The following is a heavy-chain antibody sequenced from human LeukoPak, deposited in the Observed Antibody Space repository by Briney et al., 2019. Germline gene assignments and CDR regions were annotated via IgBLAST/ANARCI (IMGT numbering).Heavy chain of an antibody. Sequence: ASVKVSCKASGYTFTGYYMHWVRQAPGQGLEWMGIINPSGGSTSYAQKFQGRVTMTRDTSTSTVYMELSSLRSEDTAVYYCARDEVAAAGIDYWGQGTLVTVSS. D-gene: IGHD6-13*01. CDR3: ARDEVAAAGIDY. CDR1: GYTFTGYY. CDR2: INPSGGST. J-gene: IGHJ4*02. V-gene: IGHV1-46*01.